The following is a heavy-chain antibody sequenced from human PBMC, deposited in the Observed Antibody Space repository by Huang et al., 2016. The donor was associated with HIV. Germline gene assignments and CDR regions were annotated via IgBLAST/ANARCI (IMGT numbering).Heavy chain of an antibody. Sequence: EVQLLESGGGLVQPGGSLRLSCAASGFTFDNFAMCWVRQAPGEGLAWVAAIRCGGGSTYYADSVRGRFIISRDNSKNTLYLQMNSLRAEDTAIYYCAKVGSGPYYYDSSGYYYNYFDLWGRGTLVTVSS. V-gene: IGHV3-23*01. D-gene: IGHD3-22*01. CDR3: AKVGSGPYYYDSSGYYYNYFDL. CDR1: GFTFDNFA. J-gene: IGHJ2*01. CDR2: IRCGGGST.